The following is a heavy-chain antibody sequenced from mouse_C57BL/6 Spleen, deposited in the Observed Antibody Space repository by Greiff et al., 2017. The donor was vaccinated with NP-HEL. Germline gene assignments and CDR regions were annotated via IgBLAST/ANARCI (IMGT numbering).Heavy chain of an antibody. CDR3: ARMDTTVVHWYFDV. CDR1: GFSLSTFGMG. V-gene: IGHV8-8*01. CDR2: IWWDDDK. D-gene: IGHD1-1*01. Sequence: QVTLKVCGPGILQPSQTLSLTCSFSGFSLSTFGMGVGWIRQPSGKGLEWLAHIWWDDDKYYNPALKSRLTISKDTSKNQVFLKIANVDTADTATYYCARMDTTVVHWYFDVWGTGTTVTVSS. J-gene: IGHJ1*03.